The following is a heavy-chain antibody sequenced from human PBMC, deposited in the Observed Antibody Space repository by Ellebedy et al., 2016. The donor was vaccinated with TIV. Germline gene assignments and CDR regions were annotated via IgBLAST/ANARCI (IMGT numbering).Heavy chain of an antibody. D-gene: IGHD6-25*01. CDR1: GGSISSDNHF. CDR2: IYYTGSA. J-gene: IGHJ3*02. Sequence: MPSETLSLTCTVSGGSISSDNHFRSWIRQPPGKGLEWIAYIYYTGSAYYNPSLESRVTISVDTSKNQFSPKLISVAAADTAVYYCAREVIAADGTDAFDMWGQGTMVTVSS. V-gene: IGHV4-30-4*01. CDR3: AREVIAADGTDAFDM.